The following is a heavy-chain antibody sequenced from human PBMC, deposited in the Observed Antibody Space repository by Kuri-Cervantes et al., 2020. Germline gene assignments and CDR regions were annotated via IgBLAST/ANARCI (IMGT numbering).Heavy chain of an antibody. Sequence: GGSLRLSCAASGFTFSSYAMSWVRQAPGKGLEWVSVIYSGGSTYYADSVRGRFTITRDNSKNTLYLQMSSLRAEDTAVYSSSRDEVWSDTAMVKWGQGTLVTVSS. CDR1: GFTFSSYA. V-gene: IGHV3-66*01. CDR3: SRDEVWSDTAMVK. D-gene: IGHD5-18*01. CDR2: IYSGGST. J-gene: IGHJ4*02.